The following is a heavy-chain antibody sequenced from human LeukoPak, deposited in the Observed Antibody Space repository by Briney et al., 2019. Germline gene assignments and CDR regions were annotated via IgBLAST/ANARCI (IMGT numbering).Heavy chain of an antibody. J-gene: IGHJ4*02. Sequence: SETLSLTCTVSGYSISSGYYWGWIRQPPGKGLEWIGSIYHSGSTYYNPSLKSRVTISVDTSKNQFSLKLSPVTAADTAVYYCARVRGHKQWLVPYYFDYWGQGTLVTVSS. CDR1: GYSISSGYY. V-gene: IGHV4-38-2*02. D-gene: IGHD6-19*01. CDR2: IYHSGST. CDR3: ARVRGHKQWLVPYYFDY.